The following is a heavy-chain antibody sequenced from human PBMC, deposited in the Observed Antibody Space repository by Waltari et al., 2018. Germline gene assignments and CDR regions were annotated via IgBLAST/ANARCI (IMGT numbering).Heavy chain of an antibody. CDR3: ARDPERGALDY. Sequence: EVHLVESGGALVQPGGSLRLSCAASGFTFRTYWMNWVRQAPGKGLEWVANINPDGSGKRYVDSVKGRFTISRDNAKNSLYLQMNSLRVEDTAVYYCARDPERGALDYWGQGTLVAVSS. CDR2: INPDGSGK. J-gene: IGHJ4*02. V-gene: IGHV3-7*01. CDR1: GFTFRTYW. D-gene: IGHD1-26*01.